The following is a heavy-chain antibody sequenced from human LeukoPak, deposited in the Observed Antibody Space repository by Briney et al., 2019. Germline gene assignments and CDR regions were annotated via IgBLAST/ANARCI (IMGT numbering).Heavy chain of an antibody. D-gene: IGHD2-15*01. CDR2: IVSSGRYI. CDR1: GFTFSSYS. V-gene: IGHV3-21*01. CDR3: ARDAGIVVVVAATLDY. Sequence: PGGSLRLSCAASGFTFSSYSMNWVRQAPGKGLEWVSSIVSSGRYIYYADSLKGRFTISRDNAKNSLYLQMNSLRAEDTAVYYCARDAGIVVVVAATLDYWGQGTLVTVSS. J-gene: IGHJ4*02.